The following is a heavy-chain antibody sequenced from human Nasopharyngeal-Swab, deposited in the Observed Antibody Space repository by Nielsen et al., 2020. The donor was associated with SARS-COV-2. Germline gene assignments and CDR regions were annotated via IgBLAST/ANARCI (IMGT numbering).Heavy chain of an antibody. CDR1: GFTFSSYW. D-gene: IGHD5-12*01. J-gene: IGHJ6*02. Sequence: GESLKISCAASGFTFSSYWMSWVRQAPGKGPEWVANIKQDGSEKYYVDSVKGRFTISRDNAKNSLYLQMNSLRAEDTAVYYCAREFGYSGYDKRYYYYGMDVWGQGTTVTVSS. CDR2: IKQDGSEK. CDR3: AREFGYSGYDKRYYYYGMDV. V-gene: IGHV3-7*01.